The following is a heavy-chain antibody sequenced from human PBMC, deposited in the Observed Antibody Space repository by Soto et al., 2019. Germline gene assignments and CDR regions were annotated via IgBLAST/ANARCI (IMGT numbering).Heavy chain of an antibody. Sequence: GGSLRLSCAASGFTFSSYEMNWVRQAPGKGLEWVSYISSSGSTIYYADSVKGRFTISRDNAKNSLYLQMNSLRAEDTAVYYCARDGYNNWFDPWGQGTLVTVSS. CDR3: ARDGYNNWFDP. CDR1: GFTFSSYE. CDR2: ISSSGSTI. D-gene: IGHD5-12*01. V-gene: IGHV3-48*03. J-gene: IGHJ5*02.